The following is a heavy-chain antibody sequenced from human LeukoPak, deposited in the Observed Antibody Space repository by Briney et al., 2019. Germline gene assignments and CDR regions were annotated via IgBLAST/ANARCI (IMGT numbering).Heavy chain of an antibody. CDR1: GFTFSTYN. Sequence: PGGSLRLSCAASGFTFSTYNMNWVRQAPGKGLEWVSTISNSDGNTYYADSVKGRFTISRDNSKNTLYLQMNSLTAEDTAVYYCAKATGTLGAWGQGTLVTVSS. CDR2: ISNSDGNT. D-gene: IGHD1-1*01. V-gene: IGHV3-23*01. J-gene: IGHJ5*02. CDR3: AKATGTLGA.